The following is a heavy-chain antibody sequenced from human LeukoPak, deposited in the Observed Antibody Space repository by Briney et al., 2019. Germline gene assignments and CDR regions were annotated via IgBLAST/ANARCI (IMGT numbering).Heavy chain of an antibody. CDR3: AELGITMIGGV. J-gene: IGHJ6*04. Sequence: PGGSLRLSCAASGFTFSSYEMNWVRQAPGKGLEWVSYVSSSGSTIYYADSVKGRFTISRDNAKNSLYLQMNSLRAEDTAVYYCAELGITMIGGVWGKGTTVTISS. CDR2: VSSSGSTI. CDR1: GFTFSSYE. D-gene: IGHD3-10*02. V-gene: IGHV3-48*03.